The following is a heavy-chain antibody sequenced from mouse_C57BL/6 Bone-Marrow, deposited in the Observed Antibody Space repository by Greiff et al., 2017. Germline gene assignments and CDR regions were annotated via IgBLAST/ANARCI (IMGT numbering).Heavy chain of an antibody. J-gene: IGHJ1*03. V-gene: IGHV5-9-1*02. CDR2: ISSGGDYI. CDR1: GFTFSSYA. CDR3: TREGTGTCGYFDV. Sequence: EVMLVESGEGLVKPGGSLKLSCAASGFTFSSYAMSWVRQTPEKRLEWVAYISSGGDYIYYADTVKGRFTISRDNARNTLYLQMSSLKSEDTAMYYCTREGTGTCGYFDVWGTGTTVTVSS. D-gene: IGHD4-1*01.